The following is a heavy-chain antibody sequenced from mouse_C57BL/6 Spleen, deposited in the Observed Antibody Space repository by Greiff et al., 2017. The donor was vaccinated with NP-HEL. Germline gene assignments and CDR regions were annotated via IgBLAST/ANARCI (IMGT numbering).Heavy chain of an antibody. V-gene: IGHV5-17*01. D-gene: IGHD3-3*01. CDR1: GFTFSDYG. CDR3: ARGTEAMDY. Sequence: DVTLVESGGGLVKPGGSLKLSCAASGFTFSDYGMHWVRQAPEKGLEWVAYISSGSSTIYYADTVKGRFTISRDNAKNTLCLQMTRLRSEDTAMYYCARGTEAMDYWGQGTSVTVSS. CDR2: ISSGSSTI. J-gene: IGHJ4*01.